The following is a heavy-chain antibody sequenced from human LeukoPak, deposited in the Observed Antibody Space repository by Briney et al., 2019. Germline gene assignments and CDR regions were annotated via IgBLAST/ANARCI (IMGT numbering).Heavy chain of an antibody. V-gene: IGHV1-69*13. CDR1: GGTFSSYA. J-gene: IGHJ6*04. CDR2: IIPIFGTA. CDR3: VRAVYYYGSGSPDYYYGMDV. D-gene: IGHD3-10*01. Sequence: SVKVSCKASGGTFSSYAISWVRQAPGQGLEWMGGIIPIFGTANYAQKFQGRVTITADESTSTAYMELSSLRSEDTAVYYCVRAVYYYGSGSPDYYYGMDVWGKGTTVTVSS.